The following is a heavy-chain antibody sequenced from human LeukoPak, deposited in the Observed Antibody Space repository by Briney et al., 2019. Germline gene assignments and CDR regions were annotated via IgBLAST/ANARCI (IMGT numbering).Heavy chain of an antibody. Sequence: SVKVSCKASGGTFSSYAISWVRQAPGQGLEWMGGIIPIFGTANYAQKFQGRVTITTDESTSTAYMELSSLRSEDTAVYYCASERGYSGYTFDYWGQGNMVTVSS. J-gene: IGHJ4*02. CDR3: ASERGYSGYTFDY. D-gene: IGHD5-12*01. CDR1: GGTFSSYA. V-gene: IGHV1-69*05. CDR2: IIPIFGTA.